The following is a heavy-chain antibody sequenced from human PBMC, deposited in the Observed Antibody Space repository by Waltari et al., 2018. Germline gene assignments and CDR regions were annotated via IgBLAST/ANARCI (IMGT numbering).Heavy chain of an antibody. CDR1: GFTFTGHT. CDR3: AADGVGVLPGDAFDI. Sequence: VQLVASWGTLLQPGWSLNLPCVASGFTFTGHTMNWVRQAPGKGLEWISYITGSSDSTNYADSVQGRFIVSRDNAQNALYLQMTGLRAEDTAIYYCAADGVGVLPGDAFDIWGQGTMVTVSS. V-gene: IGHV3-48*04. D-gene: IGHD1-26*01. J-gene: IGHJ3*02. CDR2: ITGSSDST.